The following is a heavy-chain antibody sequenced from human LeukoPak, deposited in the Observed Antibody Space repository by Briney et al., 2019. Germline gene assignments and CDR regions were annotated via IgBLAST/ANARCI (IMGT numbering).Heavy chain of an antibody. D-gene: IGHD3-3*01. CDR1: GFTFSSYS. CDR2: ISSSSSTI. J-gene: IGHJ4*02. CDR3: ASVYVSGYLDY. Sequence: GGSLRLSCAASGFTFSSYSMNWVRQAPGKGLEWVSYISSSSSTIYYADSVKGRFTISRDNAKNSLYPQMNSLRAEDTAVYYCASVYVSGYLDYWGQGTLVTVSS. V-gene: IGHV3-48*01.